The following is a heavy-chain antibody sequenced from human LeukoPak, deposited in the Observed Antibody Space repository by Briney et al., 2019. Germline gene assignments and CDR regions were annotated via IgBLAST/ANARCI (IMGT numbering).Heavy chain of an antibody. J-gene: IGHJ4*02. CDR3: AKDASSGFTRYFDY. CDR2: IRYDGSNK. CDR1: GFTFSSYG. V-gene: IGHV3-30*02. Sequence: GGSLRLSCAASGFTFSSYGMHWVRRAPGKGLERVTFIRYDGSNKYYADSVKGRFTISRDNSKNTLYMQMNSLRAEDTAVYFCAKDASSGFTRYFDYWGQGTLVTVSS. D-gene: IGHD6-19*01.